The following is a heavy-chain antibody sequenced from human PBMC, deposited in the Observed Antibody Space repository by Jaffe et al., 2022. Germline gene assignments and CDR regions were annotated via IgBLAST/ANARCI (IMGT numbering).Heavy chain of an antibody. Sequence: QVQLVQSGAEVKKPGASVKVSCKASGYTFTSYAMHWVRQAPGQRLEWMGWINAGNGNTKYSQKFQGRVTITRDTSASTAYMELSSLRSEDTAVYYCAREADGFRELFGAWFDPWGQGTLVTVSS. CDR3: AREADGFRELFGAWFDP. CDR2: INAGNGNT. CDR1: GYTFTSYA. D-gene: IGHD3-10*01. J-gene: IGHJ5*02. V-gene: IGHV1-3*01.